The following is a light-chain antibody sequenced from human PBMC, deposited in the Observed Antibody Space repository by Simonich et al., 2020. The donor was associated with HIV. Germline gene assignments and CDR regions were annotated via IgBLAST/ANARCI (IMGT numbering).Light chain of an antibody. J-gene: IGLJ3*02. CDR1: SGHSTYA. V-gene: IGLV4-69*01. Sequence: QLVLTQSPSASASLGASVKLTCTLSSGHSTYAIAWHQQQPEKGPRYWMKFNSAGSHNKGDGIPDRFSGSSSGAERYLTITSLQSEDEADYYCQTWGTGIGVFGGGTKLTVL. CDR3: QTWGTGIGV. CDR2: FNSAGSH.